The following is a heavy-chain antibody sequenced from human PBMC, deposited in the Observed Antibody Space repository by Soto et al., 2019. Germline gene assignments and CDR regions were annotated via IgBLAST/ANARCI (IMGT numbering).Heavy chain of an antibody. J-gene: IGHJ4*02. CDR2: IYYSGST. CDR1: GGSISSGDYY. CDR3: ARLPYSSGWHAVDY. Sequence: SETLSLTCTVSGGSISSGDYYWSWIRQPPGKGLEWIGYIYYSGSTYYNPSLKSRVTISVDKSKNQFSLKLSSVTAADTAVYYCARLPYSSGWHAVDYWGQGTLVTVSS. V-gene: IGHV4-30-4*01. D-gene: IGHD6-19*01.